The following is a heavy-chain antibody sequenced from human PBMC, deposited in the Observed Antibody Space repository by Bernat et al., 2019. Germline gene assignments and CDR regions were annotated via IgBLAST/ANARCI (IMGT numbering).Heavy chain of an antibody. Sequence: QVQLVQSASEVKNPGASVNISCKALRYRFISYGIHWLRQAPGQRLEWMGWIDPATGKTKFSQQFQGRVTITMYTSASTVYLGLSSLRSEDTALYYCARALGDASFSYCYGLDGWGQGTTVTVSS. V-gene: IGHV1-3*01. D-gene: IGHD3-16*01. J-gene: IGHJ6*02. CDR3: ARALGDASFSYCYGLDG. CDR1: RYRFISYG. CDR2: IDPATGKT.